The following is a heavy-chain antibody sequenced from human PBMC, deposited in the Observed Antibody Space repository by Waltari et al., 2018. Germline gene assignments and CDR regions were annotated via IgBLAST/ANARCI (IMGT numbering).Heavy chain of an antibody. CDR1: GFTFSSYS. CDR3: ARDVPPLLVVQ. J-gene: IGHJ4*02. CDR2: ISSSSSYI. D-gene: IGHD3-10*01. V-gene: IGHV3-21*01. Sequence: EVQLVESGGGLVKPGGSLRLSCAASGFTFSSYSMNWVRQAPGKGLEWVSSISSSSSYICYADSVKGRFTISRDNAKNSLYLQMNSLRAEDTAVYYCARDVPPLLVVQWGQGTLVTVSS.